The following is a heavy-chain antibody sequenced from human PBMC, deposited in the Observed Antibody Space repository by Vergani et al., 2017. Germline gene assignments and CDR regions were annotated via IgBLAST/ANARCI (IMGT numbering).Heavy chain of an antibody. J-gene: IGHJ4*02. CDR1: GYTFTSYG. V-gene: IGHV1-18*01. Sequence: QVQLVQSGAEVKKPGASVKVSCKASGYTFTSYGISWVRQAPGQGLEWMGWISAYNGNTNYAQKLQGRVTMTTDTSTSTAYMELRSLRSDDTAVYYCARDLRGGSYYGRMGFDYWGQGTLVTVSS. CDR3: ARDLRGGSYYGRMGFDY. CDR2: ISAYNGNT. D-gene: IGHD1-26*01.